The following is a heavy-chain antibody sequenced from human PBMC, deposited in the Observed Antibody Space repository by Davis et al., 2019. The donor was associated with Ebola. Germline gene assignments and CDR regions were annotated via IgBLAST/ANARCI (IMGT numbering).Heavy chain of an antibody. J-gene: IGHJ5*01. CDR2: IIHSRRT. V-gene: IGHV4-34*01. D-gene: IGHD6-19*01. Sequence: SETLSLTCAVYGGSFSGYYWSWIRQPPGKGLEWIGEIIHSRRTNYNPSLESRVTISVDTSNNQFSLTLMSVTAADTAVYYCARGARYISGWFDYWGQGTLVTVSS. CDR3: ARGARYISGWFDY. CDR1: GGSFSGYY.